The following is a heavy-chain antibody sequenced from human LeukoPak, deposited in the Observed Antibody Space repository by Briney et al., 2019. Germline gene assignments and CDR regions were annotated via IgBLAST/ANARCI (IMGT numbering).Heavy chain of an antibody. Sequence: GGSLRLSCAASGFNVSSTYMNWVRQAPGKGLEWVSVIYSGGRTYYADSVKGRFTISRDNSKNTLYLQMNSLRAEDTAVYYCARADAYSNTWCFDYWGQGALVTVSS. V-gene: IGHV3-53*01. CDR1: GFNVSSTY. CDR2: IYSGGRT. D-gene: IGHD6-13*01. J-gene: IGHJ4*02. CDR3: ARADAYSNTWCFDY.